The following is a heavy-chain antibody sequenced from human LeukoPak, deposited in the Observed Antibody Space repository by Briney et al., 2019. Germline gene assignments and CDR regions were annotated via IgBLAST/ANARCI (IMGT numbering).Heavy chain of an antibody. CDR2: IYYSGST. CDR3: AKTYDFWSGSLGWFDP. CDR1: GGSISSSY. Sequence: SETLSLTCTVSGGSISSSYWSWIRQPPGKGLEWIGYIYYSGSTNYNPSLKSRITISVDTSKNQFSLKLSSVTAADTAVYYCAKTYDFWSGSLGWFDPWGQGTLVTVSS. V-gene: IGHV4-59*01. J-gene: IGHJ5*02. D-gene: IGHD3-3*01.